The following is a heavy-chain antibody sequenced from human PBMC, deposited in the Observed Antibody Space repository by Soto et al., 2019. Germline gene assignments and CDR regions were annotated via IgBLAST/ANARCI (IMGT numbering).Heavy chain of an antibody. D-gene: IGHD3-10*01. CDR2: IFHDGTA. CDR3: ARLVYDTRLNYMYFDF. J-gene: IGHJ4*02. V-gene: IGHV4-4*02. CDR1: GVSISSGNW. Sequence: SETLSLTCAVSGVSISSGNWWTWVRQSPQRGLEYIGEIFHDGTANYYPSFEGRVAISVDTSKNQFSLKLTSVTAADTAIYFCARLVYDTRLNYMYFDFWGQGTLVTVSS.